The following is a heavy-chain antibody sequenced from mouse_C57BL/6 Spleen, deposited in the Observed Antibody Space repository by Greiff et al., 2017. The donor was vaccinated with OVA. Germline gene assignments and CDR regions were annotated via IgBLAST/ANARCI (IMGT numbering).Heavy chain of an antibody. CDR1: GYTFTSYW. D-gene: IGHD1-1*01. J-gene: IGHJ2*01. CDR3: ARGGGSSRYYFDY. Sequence: VKLQQPGAELVMPGASVKLSCKASGYTFTSYWMHWVKQRPGQGLEWIGEIDPSDSYTNYNQKFKGKSTLTVDKSSSTAYMQLSSLTSEDSAVYYCARGGGSSRYYFDYWGQGTTLTVSS. V-gene: IGHV1-69*01. CDR2: IDPSDSYT.